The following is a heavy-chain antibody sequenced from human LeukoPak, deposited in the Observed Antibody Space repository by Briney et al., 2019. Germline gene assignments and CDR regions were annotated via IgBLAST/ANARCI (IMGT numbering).Heavy chain of an antibody. CDR1: GYTFTRYY. V-gene: IGHV1-2*02. D-gene: IGHD5-24*01. J-gene: IGHJ3*02. Sequence: APVKVSCKASGYTFTRYYIHWVRQAPGHRLEWMGWINPNSGGTHYAQKFQDRVTMTRDTSISTAYMEMSRVRSDDTAVYYGAREGDPRGDGYNHDAFDIWGQGTMVTVSS. CDR3: AREGDPRGDGYNHDAFDI. CDR2: INPNSGGT.